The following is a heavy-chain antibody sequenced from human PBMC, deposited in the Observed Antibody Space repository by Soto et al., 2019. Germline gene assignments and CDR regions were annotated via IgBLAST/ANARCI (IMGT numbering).Heavy chain of an antibody. D-gene: IGHD2-2*01. CDR3: ARDRPPYCSSTSCYFNYYGMDV. CDR2: INHSGST. J-gene: IGHJ6*01. V-gene: IGHV4-34*01. CDR1: GGSVSGYY. Sequence: SETLGLTCAVYGGSVSGYYWSWILQPPGKGLEWIGEINHSGSTNYNPSLKSRVTISVDTSKNQFSMKLSSVTAADKAVYYCARDRPPYCSSTSCYFNYYGMDVWAQGTTVTVS.